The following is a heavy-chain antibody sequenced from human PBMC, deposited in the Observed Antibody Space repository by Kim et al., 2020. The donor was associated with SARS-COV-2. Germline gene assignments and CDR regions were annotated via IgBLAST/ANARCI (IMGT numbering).Heavy chain of an antibody. Sequence: GGSLRLSCAASGFTFSNYGMTWVRQAPGTGLEWVSAINGGGGGTYYADSVKGRFTISRDNSKNTLYLEMNSLRAEDTAVYYCATGADFFFTYDDYSYWA. V-gene: IGHV3-23*01. CDR1: GFTFSNYG. D-gene: IGHD4-17*01. CDR3: ATGADFFFTYDDYSY. CDR2: INGGGGGT. J-gene: IGHJ4*01.